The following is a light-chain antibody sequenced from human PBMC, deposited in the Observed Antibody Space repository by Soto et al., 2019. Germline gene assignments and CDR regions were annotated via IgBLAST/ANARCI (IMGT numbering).Light chain of an antibody. V-gene: IGKV1-17*01. Sequence: DIQMTQSPASLSASVGDRVTITCRASQGINNLLGWYQQGPGKAPKRLIYAASNLVGGVPPRFSGSGSGTEFTLTISSLQPEDFASYCCLQHDTYPFTFGPGTKVDVK. CDR2: AAS. CDR3: LQHDTYPFT. CDR1: QGINNL. J-gene: IGKJ3*01.